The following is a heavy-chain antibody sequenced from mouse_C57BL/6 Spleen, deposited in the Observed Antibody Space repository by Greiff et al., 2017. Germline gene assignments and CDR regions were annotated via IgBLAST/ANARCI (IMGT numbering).Heavy chain of an antibody. CDR3: ARSSSITTVVAPFAY. J-gene: IGHJ3*01. D-gene: IGHD1-1*01. Sequence: EVMLVESGGGLVQPGGSLSLSCAVSGFTFTDYYMSWVRQPPGKALEWLGFIRNKANGYTTEYSASVKGRFTISRDNSQSILDLQMNALRAEDSATYYCARSSSITTVVAPFAYWGQGTLVTVSA. CDR1: GFTFTDYY. CDR2: IRNKANGYTT. V-gene: IGHV7-3*01.